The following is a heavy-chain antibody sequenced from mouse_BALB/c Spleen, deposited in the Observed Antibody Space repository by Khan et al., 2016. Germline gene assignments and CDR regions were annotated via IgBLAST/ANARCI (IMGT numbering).Heavy chain of an antibody. D-gene: IGHD2-1*01. V-gene: IGHV5-6-5*01. CDR1: GFTFRNYA. Sequence: EVELVESGGGLVKPGGSLKLSCAASGFTFRNYAMSWVRQTPEKRLEWVASISTGDSTYYGDSVKGRLTISRDNARNILYLQMSSLRTEDAGMFYCAREDYGNYGDYFDYWGQGTTLTVSS. CDR2: ISTGDST. J-gene: IGHJ2*01. CDR3: AREDYGNYGDYFDY.